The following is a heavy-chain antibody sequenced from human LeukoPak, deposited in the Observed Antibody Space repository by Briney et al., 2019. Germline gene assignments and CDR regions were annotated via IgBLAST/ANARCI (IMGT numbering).Heavy chain of an antibody. Sequence: SETLSLTCTVSGGSISSYYWRWIRQSPGKGLECMGYIYSSGSTSYNPSLKSRVTMSVDTSKNQISLRLSSVTAADTAVYYCARHYTASPYYFDYWGQGALVTVSS. CDR2: IYSSGST. CDR3: ARHYTASPYYFDY. D-gene: IGHD2-2*02. V-gene: IGHV4-59*08. J-gene: IGHJ4*02. CDR1: GGSISSYY.